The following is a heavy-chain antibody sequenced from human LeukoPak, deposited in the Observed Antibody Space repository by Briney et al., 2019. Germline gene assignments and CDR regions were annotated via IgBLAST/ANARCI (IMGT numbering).Heavy chain of an antibody. J-gene: IGHJ4*02. CDR1: GFNFANHA. Sequence: GGSLRLSCAASGFNFANHAMSWVRQTPGKGLEWVSAISGGGDITYYADSVTGRFTISRDNSKNTMYLQMNSLRAEDTAVYYCAKEYDSGGYGANFDYWGQGTLVTVSS. CDR3: AKEYDSGGYGANFDY. D-gene: IGHD3-10*01. CDR2: ISGGGDIT. V-gene: IGHV3-23*01.